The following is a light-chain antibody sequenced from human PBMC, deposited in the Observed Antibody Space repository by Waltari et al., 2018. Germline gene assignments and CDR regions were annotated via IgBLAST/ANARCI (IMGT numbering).Light chain of an antibody. CDR1: QSVGSSS. J-gene: IGKJ1*01. V-gene: IGKV3-20*01. CDR3: QQHGTLPAT. CDR2: RAS. Sequence: EIVLTQSPGTASLSPGERVTLSCRASQSVGSSSLAWYLRKPGQAPRLVIYRASRRATGIPDRFSGSGSGTDFSLTISRLEPEDFAVYYCQQHGTLPATFGQGTKVEIK.